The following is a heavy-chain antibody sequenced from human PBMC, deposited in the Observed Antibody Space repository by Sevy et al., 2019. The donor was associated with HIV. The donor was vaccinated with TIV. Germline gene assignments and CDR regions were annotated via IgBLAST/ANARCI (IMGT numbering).Heavy chain of an antibody. Sequence: SETLSLTCTVSGGSISSGGYYWSWIRQHPGKGLEWIGYIYYSGSTYYNPSLKSRVTISVDTSKNQFSLKRSSVTAADTAVYYCARATSGIYYYYGMDVWGQGTTVTVSS. D-gene: IGHD2-15*01. CDR3: ARATSGIYYYYGMDV. J-gene: IGHJ6*02. V-gene: IGHV4-31*03. CDR1: GGSISSGGYY. CDR2: IYYSGST.